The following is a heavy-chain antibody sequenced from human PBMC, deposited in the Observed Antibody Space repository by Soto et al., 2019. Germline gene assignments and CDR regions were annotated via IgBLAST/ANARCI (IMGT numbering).Heavy chain of an antibody. Sequence: PSETLSLTCTVSGGSISSGDYYWSWIRQPPGKGLEWIGYIYYSGSTYYNPSLKSRVTISVDTSKNQFSLKLSSVTAADTAVYYCARSPAERYCSGGSCYFGWWFDPWGQGTLVTVSS. CDR1: GGSISSGDYY. CDR2: IYYSGST. D-gene: IGHD2-15*01. J-gene: IGHJ5*02. CDR3: ARSPAERYCSGGSCYFGWWFDP. V-gene: IGHV4-30-4*01.